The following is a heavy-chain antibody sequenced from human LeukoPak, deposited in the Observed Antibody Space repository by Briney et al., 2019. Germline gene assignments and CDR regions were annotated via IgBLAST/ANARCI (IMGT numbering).Heavy chain of an antibody. Sequence: SETLSLTCTVSGGSISSSSYYWGWIRQPPGKGLEWIVSIYYTRSTYYNPSLKSRVTISVDTSKNQFSLKLTSVTAADTAVYYCARGVTMIVVVIHDWYFDLWGRGTLVTVFS. V-gene: IGHV4-39*01. CDR1: GGSISSSSYY. J-gene: IGHJ2*01. CDR3: ARGVTMIVVVIHDWYFDL. D-gene: IGHD3-22*01. CDR2: IYYTRST.